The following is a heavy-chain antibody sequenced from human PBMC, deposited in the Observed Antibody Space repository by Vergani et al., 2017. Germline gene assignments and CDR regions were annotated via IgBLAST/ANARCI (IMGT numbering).Heavy chain of an antibody. CDR2: MYHSGST. V-gene: IGHV4-59*01. Sequence: QVRLQESGPGLVKPSETLSLTCSVSGGSMSGYYWSWIRQPPGKELEWIGYMYHSGSTNYNPSLETRVTISGDTSKNQFSLKLNSVTAADTAVYYCGRVADFYCVASRLLDLWGQGILVTVSS. D-gene: IGHD2-21*02. J-gene: IGHJ5*02. CDR3: GRVADFYCVASRLLDL. CDR1: GGSMSGYY.